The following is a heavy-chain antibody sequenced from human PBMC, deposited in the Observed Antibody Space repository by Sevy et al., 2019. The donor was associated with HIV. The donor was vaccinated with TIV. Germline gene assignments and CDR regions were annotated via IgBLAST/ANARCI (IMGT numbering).Heavy chain of an antibody. D-gene: IGHD2-2*01. J-gene: IGHJ6*02. CDR2: MNPNSGNT. CDR3: ARFLSTSYYYYYAMDV. V-gene: IGHV1-8*01. CDR1: GYTFTSYD. Sequence: PSVKVSCKASGYTFTSYDINWVRQATGQGLEWMGWMNPNSGNTGYAQKFQGRVTMTRNTSINTAYMELSSLRSEDTAVYYCARFLSTSYYYYYAMDVWGQGTTVTVSS.